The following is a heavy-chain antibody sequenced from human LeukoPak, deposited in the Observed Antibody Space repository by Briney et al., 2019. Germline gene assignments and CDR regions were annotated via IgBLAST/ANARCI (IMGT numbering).Heavy chain of an antibody. CDR3: AREGSSDLYRPLDY. CDR2: IYSSGTT. Sequence: PETLSLTCTVSGGSISDYYWSWLRQPAGKGLEWIGRIYSSGTTNYNSSLKSRVTMSVDTSKNQFSLRLSSVTAADTAMYYCAREGSSDLYRPLDYWCQGTLVTVSS. D-gene: IGHD6-19*01. V-gene: IGHV4-4*07. J-gene: IGHJ4*02. CDR1: GGSISDYY.